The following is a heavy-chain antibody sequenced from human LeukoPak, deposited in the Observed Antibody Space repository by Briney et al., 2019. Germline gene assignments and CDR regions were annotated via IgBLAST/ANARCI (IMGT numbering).Heavy chain of an antibody. CDR1: GYTFTSYD. J-gene: IGHJ4*02. CDR2: IIPILDIA. D-gene: IGHD3-3*01. V-gene: IGHV1-69*04. CDR3: ARDVVFSDFWTFDY. Sequence: ASVKVSCKASGYTFTSYDINWVRQAPGQGLELMGRIIPILDIANYAQKFQGRVTITADKSTSTAYMELSSLRSEDTAVYYCARDVVFSDFWTFDYWGQGTLVTVSS.